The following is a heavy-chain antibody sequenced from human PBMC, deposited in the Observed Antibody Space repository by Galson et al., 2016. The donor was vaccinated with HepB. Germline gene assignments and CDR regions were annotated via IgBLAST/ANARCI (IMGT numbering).Heavy chain of an antibody. Sequence: SLRLSCAASGFTFSTYSLNWVRQAPGEGLEWVAYIIGDSTTISYADSVKGRFTISRDNVKNSLYLRMNSLRDEDTAIYYCLGSGSQSLWGQGTLVAVSS. D-gene: IGHD3-10*02. J-gene: IGHJ4*02. CDR2: IIGDSTTI. CDR1: GFTFSTYS. V-gene: IGHV3-48*02. CDR3: LGSGSQSL.